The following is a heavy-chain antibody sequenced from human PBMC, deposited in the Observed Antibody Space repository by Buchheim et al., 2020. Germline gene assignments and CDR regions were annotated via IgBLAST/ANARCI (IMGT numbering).Heavy chain of an antibody. CDR3: ARVDYTPSAGNYYGMDV. Sequence: QVQLVESGGGVVQPGRSLRLSCAASGFTFSSYAMHWVRQAPGKGLEWVAVISYDGSNKYYADSVKGRFTISRDNSKNTLYLQMNSLRAEDTAVYYCARVDYTPSAGNYYGMDVWGQGTT. D-gene: IGHD4-11*01. CDR1: GFTFSSYA. CDR2: ISYDGSNK. V-gene: IGHV3-30*04. J-gene: IGHJ6*02.